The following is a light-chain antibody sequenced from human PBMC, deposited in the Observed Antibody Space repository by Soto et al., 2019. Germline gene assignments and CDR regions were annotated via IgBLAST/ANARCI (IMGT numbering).Light chain of an antibody. CDR2: AAS. J-gene: IGKJ1*01. V-gene: IGKV1-39*01. CDR1: QSISSY. CDR3: PQSYSTLWT. Sequence: DIQRSQSRSSLSASVGDIVSITCRASQSISSYLNWYQQKPGKAPKLPIYAASSLQSGVPSRFSGSGSGTDFTLTISSLQPEDFATYYCPQSYSTLWTFGQG.